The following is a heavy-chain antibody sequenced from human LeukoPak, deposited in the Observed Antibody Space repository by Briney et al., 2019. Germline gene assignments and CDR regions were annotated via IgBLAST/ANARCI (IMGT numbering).Heavy chain of an antibody. CDR2: IYHSGST. CDR3: ARLTAANYYYYGMDV. D-gene: IGHD3-9*01. CDR1: GGSISSSNW. J-gene: IGHJ6*02. Sequence: SETLSLTCAVSGGSISSSNWWSWVRQPPGKGLEWIGEIYHSGSTNYNPSLKSRVTISVDKSKNQFSLKLSSVTAADTAVYYCARLTAANYYYYGMDVWGQGTTVTVSS. V-gene: IGHV4-4*02.